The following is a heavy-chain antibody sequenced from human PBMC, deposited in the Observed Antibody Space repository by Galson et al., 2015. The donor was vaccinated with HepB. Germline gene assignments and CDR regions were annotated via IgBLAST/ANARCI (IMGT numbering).Heavy chain of an antibody. CDR3: ARTYYGSGTPGPAYYYYMDV. CDR2: IIPIFGTA. Sequence: SVKVSCKASGGTFSSYAISWVRQAPGQGLEWMGGIIPIFGTANYAQKFQGRVTITADESTSTAYMELSSLRSEDTAVYYCARTYYGSGTPGPAYYYYMDVWGKGTTVTVSS. CDR1: GGTFSSYA. J-gene: IGHJ6*03. D-gene: IGHD3-10*01. V-gene: IGHV1-69*13.